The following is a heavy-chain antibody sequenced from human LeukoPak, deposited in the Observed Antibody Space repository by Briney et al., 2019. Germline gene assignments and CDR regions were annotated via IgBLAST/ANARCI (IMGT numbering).Heavy chain of an antibody. Sequence: SVKVSCKASGGTFSSYAISWVRQAPEQGLEWMGRIIPIFGTANYAQKFQGRVTITTDEFTSTAYMELSSLRSEDTAVYYCARDKIVVVTDYYYFDYWGQGTLVTVSS. J-gene: IGHJ4*02. CDR3: ARDKIVVVTDYYYFDY. CDR2: IIPIFGTA. V-gene: IGHV1-69*05. CDR1: GGTFSSYA. D-gene: IGHD3-22*01.